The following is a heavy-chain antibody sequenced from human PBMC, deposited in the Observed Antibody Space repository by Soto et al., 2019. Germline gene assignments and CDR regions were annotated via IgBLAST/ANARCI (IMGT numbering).Heavy chain of an antibody. V-gene: IGHV3-23*01. D-gene: IGHD3-22*01. CDR1: GFTFSSYA. Sequence: GGSLRLSCAASGFTFSSYAMSWVRQAPGKGLEWVSAISGSGGSTYYADPVKGRFTISRDNSKNTLYLQMNSLRAEDTAVYYCAKLTMIVYGAFDIWGQGTMVTVSS. CDR2: ISGSGGST. J-gene: IGHJ3*02. CDR3: AKLTMIVYGAFDI.